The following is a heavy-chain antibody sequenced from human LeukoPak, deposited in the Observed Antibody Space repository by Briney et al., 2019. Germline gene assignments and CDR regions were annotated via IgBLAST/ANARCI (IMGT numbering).Heavy chain of an antibody. V-gene: IGHV3-30*04. D-gene: IGHD2-2*01. J-gene: IGHJ4*02. CDR1: GFTFSTYA. CDR3: AREGEATKFCSSSSCIPDF. Sequence: GGSLRLSCAASGFTFSTYAIHWVRQAPGKGLEWVAVISYDGTNQYYADSVKGRFTISKDNSKNTLYLQISSLRSEDTAVYYCAREGEATKFCSSSSCIPDFWGQGTLVTVSS. CDR2: ISYDGTNQ.